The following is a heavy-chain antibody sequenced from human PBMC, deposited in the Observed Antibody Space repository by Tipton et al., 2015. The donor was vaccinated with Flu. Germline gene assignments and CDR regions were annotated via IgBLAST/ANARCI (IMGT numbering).Heavy chain of an antibody. Sequence: SLRLSCAASGFTFSSYAMSWVRQAPGKGLEWVSAISGSGGSTYYADSVKGRFTISRDNSKNTLYLQMNSLRAEDTAVYYCAEDNPRGIVVVITTMGWFDPWGQGTLVSVSS. J-gene: IGHJ5*02. V-gene: IGHV3-23*01. CDR3: AEDNPRGIVVVITTMGWFDP. CDR1: GFTFSSYA. D-gene: IGHD3-22*01. CDR2: ISGSGGST.